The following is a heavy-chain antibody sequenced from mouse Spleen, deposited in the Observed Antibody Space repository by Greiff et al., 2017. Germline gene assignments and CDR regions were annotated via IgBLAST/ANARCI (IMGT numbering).Heavy chain of an antibody. CDR3: ARDPLYYAMDY. J-gene: IGHJ2*01. D-gene: IGHD1-1*02. CDR2: INYDGSST. V-gene: IGHV5-16*01. Sequence: EVHLVESEGGLVQPGSSMKLSCTASGFTFSDYYMAWVRQVPEKGLEWVANINYDGSSTYYLDSLKSRFIISRDNAKNILYLQMSSLKSEDTATYYCARDPLYYAMDYWGQGTTLTVSS. CDR1: GFTFSDYY.